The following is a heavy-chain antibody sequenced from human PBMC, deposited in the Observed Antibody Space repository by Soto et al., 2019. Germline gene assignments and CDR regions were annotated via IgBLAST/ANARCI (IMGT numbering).Heavy chain of an antibody. J-gene: IGHJ4*02. CDR3: VKDDGGYPSTAPH. D-gene: IGHD3-22*01. CDR2: ISGSGDRT. Sequence: GGSLRLSCAASGITISNYPMSWVRQAPGKGLDWVSGISGSGDRTYYADSAKGRFTISKDISKNSLSLQLDSLGVEDTAVYFCVKDDGGYPSTAPHWGQGTLVTVSS. CDR1: GITISNYP. V-gene: IGHV3-23*01.